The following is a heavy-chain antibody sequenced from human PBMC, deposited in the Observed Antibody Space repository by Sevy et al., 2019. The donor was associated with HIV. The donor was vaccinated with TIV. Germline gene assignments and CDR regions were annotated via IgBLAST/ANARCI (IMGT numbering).Heavy chain of an antibody. V-gene: IGHV3-11*04. D-gene: IGHD3-22*01. CDR3: ARDLTGYYDTSGIDY. CDR1: GFTFSDYY. CDR2: INFSGNTI. Sequence: GESLKISCAASGFTFSDYYMSWIRQAPGKGLEWVSYINFSGNTIYYADSVKGRFTISRDNAKNSLYLQMNSLRAEDTAVYFCARDLTGYYDTSGIDYWGQGTLVTVSS. J-gene: IGHJ4*02.